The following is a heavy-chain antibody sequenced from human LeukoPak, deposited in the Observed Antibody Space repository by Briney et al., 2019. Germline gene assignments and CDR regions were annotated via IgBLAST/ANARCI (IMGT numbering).Heavy chain of an antibody. Sequence: AGSLRLSCAASGFTFSGYWMSWVRQAPGKGLEWVANIKQDGSEKYYVYSVKGRFTISRDNAKNSLYLQMNSLRAEDTAVYYCARVPIAVFQRNYYYYMDVWGKGTTVTISS. V-gene: IGHV3-7*01. CDR3: ARVPIAVFQRNYYYYMDV. CDR2: IKQDGSEK. D-gene: IGHD6-19*01. CDR1: GFTFSGYW. J-gene: IGHJ6*03.